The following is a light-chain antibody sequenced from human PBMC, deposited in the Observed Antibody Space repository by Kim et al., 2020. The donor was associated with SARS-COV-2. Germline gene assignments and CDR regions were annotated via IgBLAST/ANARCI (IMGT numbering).Light chain of an antibody. V-gene: IGKV3-15*01. CDR2: GAS. CDR3: QQYNNWPRT. Sequence: EIVMTQSPATLSVSPGERATLSCRASQSVSSNLVWYQQKPGQAPRLLIYGASTRATGIPARFRGSGSGTEFTLTISSLQSEDFAVYYCQQYNNWPRTFGQGTKVDLK. CDR1: QSVSSN. J-gene: IGKJ1*01.